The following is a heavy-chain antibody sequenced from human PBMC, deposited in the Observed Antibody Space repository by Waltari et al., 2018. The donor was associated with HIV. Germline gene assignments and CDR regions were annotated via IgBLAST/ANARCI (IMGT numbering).Heavy chain of an antibody. CDR3: AIPNWNPRGDWFDP. CDR1: GCHVGSSA. CDR2: IGKTVGDT. D-gene: IGHD1-20*01. J-gene: IGHJ5*02. V-gene: IGHV3-23*01. Sequence: EVQLLESGGGLVQPGGSLRPAGAVSGCHVGSSALTWVRQTPGKGLEWVSSIGKTVGDTYYADSVRGRFTISRDSSNNTLYLQMTSLRVKDTAVYYCAIPNWNPRGDWFDPWGQGTLVIVSS.